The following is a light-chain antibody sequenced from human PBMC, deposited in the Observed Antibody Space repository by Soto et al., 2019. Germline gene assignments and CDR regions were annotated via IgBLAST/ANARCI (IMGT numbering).Light chain of an antibody. Sequence: QSALTQPASVSGSPGQSITISCTGTSSDVGGYNYVSWYQQHPGKAPKLMIYEVSNRPSGVSNRFSGSKSGNTASLTISGLQAEDEADYYCSSYTGSSTPGVFGSGTKVTVL. CDR1: SSDVGGYNY. J-gene: IGLJ1*01. CDR2: EVS. V-gene: IGLV2-14*01. CDR3: SSYTGSSTPGV.